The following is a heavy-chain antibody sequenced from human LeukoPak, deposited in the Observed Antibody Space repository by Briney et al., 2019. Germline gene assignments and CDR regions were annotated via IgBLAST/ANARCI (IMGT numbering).Heavy chain of an antibody. D-gene: IGHD6-19*01. CDR1: GYSISSDNY. CDR3: ARHASVDGNWPRPLDY. CDR2: IYHSGST. Sequence: SETLSLTCAVSGYSISSDNYWVWIRQPPGQGLEWTGGIYHSGSTYYNPSLKTRVTISVDTSKNQFSLKLTSVTAADTAVYYCARHASVDGNWPRPLDYWGQGSLVTVSS. J-gene: IGHJ4*02. V-gene: IGHV4-38-2*01.